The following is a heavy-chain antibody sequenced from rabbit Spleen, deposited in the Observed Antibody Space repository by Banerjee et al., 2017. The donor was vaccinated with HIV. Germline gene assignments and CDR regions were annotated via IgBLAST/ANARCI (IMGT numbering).Heavy chain of an antibody. CDR3: ARDTASSFSSYGMDL. Sequence: QSLEESGGDLVKPGASLTLTCTASGFSFSSSDYICWVRQAPGKGLEWISCIAGSSSGFTYSATWATGRFTISKTSSTTVTLQMTSLTVADTATYFCARDTASSFSSYGMDLWGPGTLVTVS. D-gene: IGHD8-1*01. V-gene: IGHV1S40*01. J-gene: IGHJ6*01. CDR1: GFSFSSSDY. CDR2: IAGSSSGFT.